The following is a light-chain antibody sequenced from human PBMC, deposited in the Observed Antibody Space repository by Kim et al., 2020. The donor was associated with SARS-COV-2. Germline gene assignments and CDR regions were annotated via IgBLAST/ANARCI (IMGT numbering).Light chain of an antibody. CDR2: DVT. J-gene: IGLJ3*02. CDR3: SSYTSRSTWV. V-gene: IGLV2-14*04. CDR1: TNDVGGYNY. Sequence: GQWITLSCTGTTNDVGGYNYVSWYQQYPGKAPKLMIYDVTKRPSGVSNRFSGSKSGNTASLTISGLQAEDEADYYCSSYTSRSTWVFGGGTQLTVL.